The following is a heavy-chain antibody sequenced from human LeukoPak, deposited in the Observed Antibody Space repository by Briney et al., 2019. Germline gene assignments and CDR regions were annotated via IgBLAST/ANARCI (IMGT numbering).Heavy chain of an antibody. CDR3: ARDIERITMVRGVITRWFDP. Sequence: PSETLPLTCTVSGGSISNYYWSWIRQPPGKGLEWIGYIYYSGSTKFNPSLKSRVTISVDTSKNQFSLKLSSVTAADTAVYYCARDIERITMVRGVITRWFDPWGQGTLVTVSS. J-gene: IGHJ5*02. CDR2: IYYSGST. CDR1: GGSISNYY. D-gene: IGHD3-10*01. V-gene: IGHV4-59*01.